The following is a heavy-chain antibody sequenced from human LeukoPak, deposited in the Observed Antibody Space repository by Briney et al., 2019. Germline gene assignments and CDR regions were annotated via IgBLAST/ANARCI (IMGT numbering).Heavy chain of an antibody. Sequence: GRSVTLSCAASGFSLSGDLMHWARLPQGEGLEYISGISADRSSTYYASSVKGRFTISRDNSKNSLYLQMGSLRGEDMAVYYCARDSGYSYGHPFDYWGQGTLVTVSS. CDR2: ISADRSST. D-gene: IGHD5-18*01. CDR3: ARDSGYSYGHPFDY. V-gene: IGHV3-64*01. CDR1: GFSLSGDL. J-gene: IGHJ4*02.